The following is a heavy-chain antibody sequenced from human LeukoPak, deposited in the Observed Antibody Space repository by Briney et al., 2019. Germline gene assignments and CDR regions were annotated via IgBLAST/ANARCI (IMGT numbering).Heavy chain of an antibody. D-gene: IGHD6-19*01. V-gene: IGHV4-59*01. CDR1: GGSISSYY. CDR2: IYYSGST. CDR3: ARGWSSGWYRNDY. J-gene: IGHJ4*02. Sequence: PSETLSLTCTVSGGSISSYYWSWIRQPPGKRLEWIGYIYYSGSTTYNPSLKSRVTISVDTSKNQFSLKLSSVTAADTAVYYCARGWSSGWYRNDYWGQGTLVTVSS.